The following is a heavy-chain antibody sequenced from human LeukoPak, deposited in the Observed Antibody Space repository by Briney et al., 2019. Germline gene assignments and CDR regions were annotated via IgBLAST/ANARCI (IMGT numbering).Heavy chain of an antibody. CDR3: VRDGEGAAISVNYWFDP. D-gene: IGHD2-2*02. CDR1: GFTFTSYD. CDR2: INPNNGNT. J-gene: IGHJ5*02. Sequence: ASVKVSCKASGFTFTSYDINWVRQASGQGLEWVGWINPNNGNTGYAQKFQGRVTMTRDTSISTAYMELRGLRSEDTAVYYCVRDGEGAAISVNYWFDPWGQGTLVTVSS. V-gene: IGHV1-8*01.